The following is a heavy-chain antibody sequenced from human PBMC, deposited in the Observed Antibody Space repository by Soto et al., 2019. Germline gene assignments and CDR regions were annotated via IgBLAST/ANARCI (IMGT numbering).Heavy chain of an antibody. D-gene: IGHD6-19*01. Sequence: VNVSCDSSGYTFTSYYVHWLRQDTVPGLEWMGWINPNSGGTNYAQKFQGWATMTRDTSISTAYMELSRLRSDDTAVYYCATSRVSIAVAGETEYYFDYWGQGNLVTVSA. CDR2: INPNSGGT. CDR3: ATSRVSIAVAGETEYYFDY. J-gene: IGHJ4*02. CDR1: GYTFTSYY. V-gene: IGHV1-2*04.